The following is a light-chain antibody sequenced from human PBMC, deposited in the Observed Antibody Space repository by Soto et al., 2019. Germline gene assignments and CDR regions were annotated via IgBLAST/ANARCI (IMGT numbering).Light chain of an antibody. V-gene: IGLV1-44*01. Sequence: QSVLTQPPSASGTPGQRVTISCSGSSSNIGSNTVNWYQQLPGTAPKLLIYSNNEQPSGVPDRFSGSKSGTPASLAISGLQSEDEADFYCAAWDDSLNAYVIGTGTKVTVL. CDR3: AAWDDSLNAYV. J-gene: IGLJ1*01. CDR2: SNN. CDR1: SSNIGSNT.